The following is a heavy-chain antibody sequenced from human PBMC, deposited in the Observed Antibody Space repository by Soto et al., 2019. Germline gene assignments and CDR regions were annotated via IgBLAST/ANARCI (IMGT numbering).Heavy chain of an antibody. Sequence: QVQLVQSGAEVREPGAAVKVSCKASGYSFTSLDINWVRQTAGQGLEWMGWMQPSTGRTGYAQKFQGRVTMTRDTAINTAYMELTTLTSDDTAVYYCGRGVSAGVDYWGQGTLVTVSS. D-gene: IGHD1-26*01. CDR3: GRGVSAGVDY. CDR2: MQPSTGRT. J-gene: IGHJ4*02. CDR1: GYSFTSLD. V-gene: IGHV1-8*01.